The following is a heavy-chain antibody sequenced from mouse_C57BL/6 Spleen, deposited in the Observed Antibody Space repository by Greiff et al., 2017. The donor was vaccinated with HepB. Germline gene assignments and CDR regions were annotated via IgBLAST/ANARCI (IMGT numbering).Heavy chain of an antibody. Sequence: QVQLKESGAELVRPGASVKLSCKASGYTFTDYYINWVKQRPGQGLEWIARIYPGSGNTYYNEKFKGKATLTAEKSSSTAYMQLSSLTSEDSAVYFCAREGYDYVGYYAMDYWGQGTSVTVSS. CDR1: GYTFTDYY. V-gene: IGHV1-76*01. J-gene: IGHJ4*01. D-gene: IGHD2-4*01. CDR2: IYPGSGNT. CDR3: AREGYDYVGYYAMDY.